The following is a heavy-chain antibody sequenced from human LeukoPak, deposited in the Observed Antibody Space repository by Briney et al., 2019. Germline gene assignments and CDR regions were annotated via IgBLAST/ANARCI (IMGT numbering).Heavy chain of an antibody. CDR3: ARDKGTDSSGYLDAFDI. V-gene: IGHV1-2*02. Sequence: ASVKVSRKASGYTFTGYYMHWVRQAPGQGLEWMGWINPNSGGTNHAQKFQGRVTMTRDTSISTAYMELSRLRSDDTAVYYCARDKGTDSSGYLDAFDIWGQGTMVTVSS. D-gene: IGHD3-22*01. CDR1: GYTFTGYY. J-gene: IGHJ3*02. CDR2: INPNSGGT.